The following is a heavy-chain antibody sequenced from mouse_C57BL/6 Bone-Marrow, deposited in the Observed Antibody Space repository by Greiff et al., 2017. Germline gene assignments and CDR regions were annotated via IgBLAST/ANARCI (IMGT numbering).Heavy chain of an antibody. J-gene: IGHJ3*01. Sequence: QVQLQQPGAELVKPGASVKLSCKASGYTFTSYWMTWVKQRPGQGLEWIGDIYPGSGSTNYNEKFKSKATMTVDTSSSTAYMQLSSLTSEDSAVYYCAKIDGYFQFAYWGQGTLVTVSA. CDR2: IYPGSGST. CDR1: GYTFTSYW. V-gene: IGHV1-55*01. D-gene: IGHD2-3*01. CDR3: AKIDGYFQFAY.